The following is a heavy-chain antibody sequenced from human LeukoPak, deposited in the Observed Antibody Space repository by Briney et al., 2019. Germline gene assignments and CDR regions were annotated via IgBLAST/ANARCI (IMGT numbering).Heavy chain of an antibody. J-gene: IGHJ3*02. CDR1: GFTFSSYW. CDR3: ARDHWSNAFDI. V-gene: IGHV3-7*01. Sequence: GGSLRLSCAASGFTFSSYWMSWVRQAPGKGLEWVANIKQDGSEKYYVDSVKGRFTISRDNAKNSLYLQMNSLRDEDTAVYYCARDHWSNAFDIWGQGTMVTVSS. CDR2: IKQDGSEK.